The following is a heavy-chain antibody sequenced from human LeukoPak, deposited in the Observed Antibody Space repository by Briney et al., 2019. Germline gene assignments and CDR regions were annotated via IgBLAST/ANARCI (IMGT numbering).Heavy chain of an antibody. CDR3: ARVEGNYYYDSSGYYYDY. Sequence: ASVKVSCKASGYTFTSYGISWVRQAPGQGLEWMGWISAYNGNTNYVQKLQGRVTMTTDTSTSTAYMELRGLRSDDTAVYYCARVEGNYYYDSSGYYYDYWGQGTLVTVSS. CDR1: GYTFTSYG. V-gene: IGHV1-18*01. D-gene: IGHD3-22*01. J-gene: IGHJ4*02. CDR2: ISAYNGNT.